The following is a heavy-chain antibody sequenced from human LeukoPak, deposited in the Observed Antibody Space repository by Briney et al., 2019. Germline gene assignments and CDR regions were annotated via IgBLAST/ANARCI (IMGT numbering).Heavy chain of an antibody. D-gene: IGHD4-23*01. J-gene: IGHJ3*02. Sequence: SVKVSRKASGGTFSSYAISSLRQAPGQGLEWMGRIITIFGTANYAQKFQGRVTITTDESTSTAYMELSSLRSEDTAVYYCARVLLSGYGGNQGGAFDIWGEGTMVTVSS. V-gene: IGHV1-69*05. CDR1: GGTFSSYA. CDR3: ARVLLSGYGGNQGGAFDI. CDR2: IITIFGTA.